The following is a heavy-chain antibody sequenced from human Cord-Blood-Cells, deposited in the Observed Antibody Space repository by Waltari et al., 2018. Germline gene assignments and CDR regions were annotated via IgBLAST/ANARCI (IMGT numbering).Heavy chain of an antibody. V-gene: IGHV5-51*01. Sequence: AEVKKPGKSLKISCKGSGYSFTSYWIGWVSQMPGKGLEWMGIIYPGDSDTSYSPSFQGQFTISADKSISTAYLQWSSLKASDTAMYHFARHTGYVLGELHPSNWFDPWGQGTLVTVSS. CDR2: IYPGDSDT. CDR3: ARHTGYVLGELHPSNWFDP. CDR1: GYSFTSYW. J-gene: IGHJ5*02. D-gene: IGHD1-26*01.